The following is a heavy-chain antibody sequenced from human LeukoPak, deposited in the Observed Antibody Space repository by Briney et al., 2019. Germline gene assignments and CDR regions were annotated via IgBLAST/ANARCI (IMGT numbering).Heavy chain of an antibody. CDR2: ISSSGSST. D-gene: IGHD3-3*01. J-gene: IGHJ6*03. Sequence: GGSLRLSCAASGFTLSSYALSWVRQAPGKGLEWVSSISSSGSSTFYADSVKGRFTISRGEPKNTLYLQMDSLRVEDTAVYYCVRSGYYTYQYYYMDVWGKGTTVTVSS. CDR3: VRSGYYTYQYYYMDV. CDR1: GFTLSSYA. V-gene: IGHV3-23*01.